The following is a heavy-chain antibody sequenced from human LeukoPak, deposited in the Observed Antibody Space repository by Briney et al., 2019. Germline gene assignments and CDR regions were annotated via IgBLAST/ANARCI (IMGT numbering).Heavy chain of an antibody. CDR3: ASGSSGYYSSSDY. CDR1: GFTFSSYA. V-gene: IGHV3-23*01. CDR2: ISGSGGST. J-gene: IGHJ4*02. Sequence: GGSLRLSCAASGFTFSSYAMSWVRQAPGKGLEWVSAISGSGGSTYYADSVKGRLTISRDNSKNTLYLQMNSLRAEDTAVYYCASGSSGYYSSSDYWGQGTLVTVSS. D-gene: IGHD3-22*01.